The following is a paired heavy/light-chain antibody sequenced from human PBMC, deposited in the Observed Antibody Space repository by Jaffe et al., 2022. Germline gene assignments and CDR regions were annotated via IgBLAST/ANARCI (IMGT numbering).Heavy chain of an antibody. Sequence: EVQLVESGGVVVQPGGSLRLSCAASGFTFDDYAMHWVRQAPGKGLEWVSLISWDGGSTYYADSVKGRFTISRDNSKNSLYLQMNSLRAEDTALYYCAKDSARGGGYGPRNEYYFDYWGQGTLVTVSS. CDR1: GFTFDDYA. D-gene: IGHD6-25*01. CDR3: AKDSARGGGYGPRNEYYFDY. J-gene: IGHJ4*02. CDR2: ISWDGGST. V-gene: IGHV3-43D*04.
Light chain of an antibody. CDR2: LNSDGSH. J-gene: IGLJ2*01. V-gene: IGLV4-69*01. CDR1: SGHSSYA. CDR3: QTWGTGIQVV. Sequence: QLVLTQSPSASASLGASVKLTCTLSSGHSSYAIAWHQQQPEKGPRYLMKLNSDGSHSKGDGIPDRFSGSSSGAERYLTISSLQSEDEADYYCQTWGTGIQVVFGGGTKLTVL.